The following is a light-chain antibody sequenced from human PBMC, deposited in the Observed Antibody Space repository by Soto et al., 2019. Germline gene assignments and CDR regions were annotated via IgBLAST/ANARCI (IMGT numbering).Light chain of an antibody. CDR1: QSVTNSY. CDR2: GAL. CDR3: QQYATSPWT. Sequence: ETVLTQSPGTLSLSPGERATLSCRASQSVTNSYLAWFQQKPGQAPRLLIVGALSRATGIPDRFSGSGSGTDFTLTISRLEPEDFAVYYCQQYATSPWTFGQGTKVEVK. J-gene: IGKJ1*01. V-gene: IGKV3-20*01.